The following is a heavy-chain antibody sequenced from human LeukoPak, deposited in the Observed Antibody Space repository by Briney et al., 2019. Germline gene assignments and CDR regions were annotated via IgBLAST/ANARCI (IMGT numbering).Heavy chain of an antibody. J-gene: IGHJ4*02. D-gene: IGHD6-13*01. CDR3: ARQVVAAAADY. Sequence: GASVKVSCKASGGTFSSYAISWVRQAPGQGLEWMGRIIPIFGIANYAQKFQGRVTITADKSTSTAYMELSSLRSEDTAVYYCARQVVAAAADYWGQGTLVTVSS. V-gene: IGHV1-69*04. CDR1: GGTFSSYA. CDR2: IIPIFGIA.